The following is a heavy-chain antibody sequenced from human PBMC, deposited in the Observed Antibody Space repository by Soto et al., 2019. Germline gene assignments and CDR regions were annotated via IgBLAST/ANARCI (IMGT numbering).Heavy chain of an antibody. V-gene: IGHV1-18*03. J-gene: IGHJ3*02. D-gene: IGHD3-22*01. CDR3: ARAGITMIVVVNDAFDI. CDR1: GYTFTSYG. Sequence: ASVKVSCKASGYTFTSYGISWVRQAPGQGLEWMGWISAYNGNTNYAQKLQGRVTMTTDTSTSTAYMELRSLRSDDMAVYYCARAGITMIVVVNDAFDIWGQGTMVTVSS. CDR2: ISAYNGNT.